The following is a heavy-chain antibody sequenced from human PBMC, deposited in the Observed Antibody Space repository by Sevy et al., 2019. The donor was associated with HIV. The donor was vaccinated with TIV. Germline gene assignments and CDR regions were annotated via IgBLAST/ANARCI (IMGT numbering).Heavy chain of an antibody. CDR1: GFIFGDYD. V-gene: IGHV3-30*03. CDR3: VAEPPSGGHGNYHYGLDL. Sequence: GESLKISCTVSGFIFGDYDMHWVRQAPGKGLEWVSLILDRGDQTFYGESVKGRSTISRDNAKNTLYLQMSRLRHDDTAVYYCVAEPPSGGHGNYHYGLDLWGQGTTVTVSS. D-gene: IGHD3-16*01. CDR2: ILDRGDQT. J-gene: IGHJ6*02.